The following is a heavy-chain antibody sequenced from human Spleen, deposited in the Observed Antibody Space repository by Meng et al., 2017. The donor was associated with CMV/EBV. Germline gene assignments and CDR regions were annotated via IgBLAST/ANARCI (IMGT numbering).Heavy chain of an antibody. CDR3: ARGYYFDY. J-gene: IGHJ4*02. V-gene: IGHV4-39*01. CDR2: ISYGGTA. D-gene: IGHD2-15*01. CDR1: GGSVSVSNYY. Sequence: SETLSLTCTVTGGSVSVSNYYWGWIRQPPGKGLEWIGSISYGGTADYNPSLKSRVTVSVDTPKDQFSLRLRSVTAADTAVYYCARGYYFDYWGQGTLVTVSS.